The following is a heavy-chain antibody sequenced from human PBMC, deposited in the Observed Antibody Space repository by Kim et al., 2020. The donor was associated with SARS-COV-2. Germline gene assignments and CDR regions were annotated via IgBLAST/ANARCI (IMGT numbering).Heavy chain of an antibody. CDR3: ARSNYYDCKGDAFDI. CDR2: INPSGGST. Sequence: ASVKVSCKASGYTFTSYYMHWVRQAPGQGLEWMGIINPSGGSTSYAQKFQGRVTMTRDTSTSTVYMELSSLRSEDTAAYYCARSNYYDCKGDAFDIWGQGKMGTVSS. V-gene: IGHV1-46*01. J-gene: IGHJ3*02. D-gene: IGHD3-22*01. CDR1: GYTFTSYY.